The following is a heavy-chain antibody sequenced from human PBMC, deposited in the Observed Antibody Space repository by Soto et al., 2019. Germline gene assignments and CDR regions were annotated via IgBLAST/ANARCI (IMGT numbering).Heavy chain of an antibody. Sequence: EVQLVESGGGLAQPGGSLRLSCAASGFTFSSYWMHWVRQAPGKGLVWVSRISSDGSSTSYADSVKGRFTISRDNAENTLYLQMNSLRAEDTAVYYCARGNYYGMDVWGQGTTVTVSS. CDR2: ISSDGSST. CDR3: ARGNYYGMDV. CDR1: GFTFSSYW. J-gene: IGHJ6*02. V-gene: IGHV3-74*01.